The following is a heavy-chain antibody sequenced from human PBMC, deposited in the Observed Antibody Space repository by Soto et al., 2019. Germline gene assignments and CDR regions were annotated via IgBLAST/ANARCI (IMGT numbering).Heavy chain of an antibody. J-gene: IGHJ4*02. CDR1: GYTFTSYG. CDR2: ISAYNGNT. Sequence: ASVKVSCKASGYTFTSYGISWVRQAPGQGLEWMGWISAYNGNTNYAQKLQGRVTMTTDTSTSTAYMELRSLRSDDTAVYYCARDGSGWYTRPYYFDYWGKGTLVPVSS. D-gene: IGHD6-19*01. CDR3: ARDGSGWYTRPYYFDY. V-gene: IGHV1-18*01.